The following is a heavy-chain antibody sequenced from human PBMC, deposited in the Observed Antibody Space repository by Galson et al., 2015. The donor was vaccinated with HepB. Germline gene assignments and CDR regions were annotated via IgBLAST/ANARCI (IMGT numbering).Heavy chain of an antibody. CDR3: FRPVDY. CDR2: ISYAGSYI. J-gene: IGHJ4*02. CDR1: GFTFKNYA. Sequence: SLRLSCAASGFTFKNYAMIWFRQAPGKGLEWVSSISYAGSYIYYADSVKGRFTISRDNARNSLYLQMNSPRAEDTAVYYCFRPVDYWGQGTLVTVSS. V-gene: IGHV3-21*01. D-gene: IGHD3-10*01.